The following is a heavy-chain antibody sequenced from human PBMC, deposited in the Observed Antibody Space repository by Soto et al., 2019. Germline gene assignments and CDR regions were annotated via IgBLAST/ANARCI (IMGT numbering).Heavy chain of an antibody. J-gene: IGHJ4*01. D-gene: IGHD3-10*01. CDR3: ARHSTSAPKDY. V-gene: IGHV5-51*01. CDR2: IYPGDSDT. Sequence: GESLKISCKGSGYSFTTYWIAWVRQMPGKGLEWVGIIYPGDSDTRYSPSFEGHVTISVDKSISTAFLQWNSLKASDDAIYYCARHSTSAPKDYWGQGTLVTVSS. CDR1: GYSFTTYW.